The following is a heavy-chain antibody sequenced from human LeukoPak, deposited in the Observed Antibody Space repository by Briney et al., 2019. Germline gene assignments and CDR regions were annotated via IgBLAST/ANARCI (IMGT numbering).Heavy chain of an antibody. CDR1: GFTFSSYA. Sequence: VGSLRLSCAASGFTFSSYAMSWVRQAPGKGLEWVSAISGSGGSTYYADSVKGRFTISSDNSKNTLYLQMNSLRAEDTAVYYCAKDGDYRSWVGFDYWGQGTLVTVSS. J-gene: IGHJ4*02. CDR2: ISGSGGST. CDR3: AKDGDYRSWVGFDY. V-gene: IGHV3-23*01. D-gene: IGHD4-11*01.